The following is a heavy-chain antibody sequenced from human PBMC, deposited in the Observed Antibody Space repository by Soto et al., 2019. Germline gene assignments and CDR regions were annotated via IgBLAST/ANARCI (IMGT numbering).Heavy chain of an antibody. Sequence: QVQLVQSGAEVKKPGSSVKVSCKASGGTFSSYAIGWVRQAPGQGLEWMGGIIPISDTTNYAQKFQGRVTMTADESTSTAYMELSSLRSEDTAVYYCARSQGSSTSLEIYYYYYYGMDVWGQGTTVNVSS. V-gene: IGHV1-69*01. CDR2: IIPISDTT. J-gene: IGHJ6*02. CDR1: GGTFSSYA. CDR3: ARSQGSSTSLEIYYYYYYGMDV. D-gene: IGHD2-2*01.